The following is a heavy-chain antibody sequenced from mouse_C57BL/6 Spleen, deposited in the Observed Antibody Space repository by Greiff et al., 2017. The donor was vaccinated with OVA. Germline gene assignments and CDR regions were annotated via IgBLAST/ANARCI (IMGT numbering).Heavy chain of an antibody. D-gene: IGHD1-1*01. V-gene: IGHV1-81*01. CDR2: LYPRSGNT. J-gene: IGHJ2*01. CDR1: GYTFTSYG. CDR3: ARSITTVVATKGDY. Sequence: QVQLQQSGAELARPGASVKLSCKASGYTFTSYGISWVKQRTGQGLAWIGELYPRSGNTSYNEKFKGKATLAADKSSSTAYMELRSLTAEDSAVYFCARSITTVVATKGDYWGQGTTLTVSS.